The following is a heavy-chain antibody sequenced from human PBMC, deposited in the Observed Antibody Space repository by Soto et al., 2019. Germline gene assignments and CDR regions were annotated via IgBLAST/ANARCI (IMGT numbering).Heavy chain of an antibody. Sequence: SVKVSCKASGGTFSSYAISWVRQAPGQGLEWMGEIIPIFGTANYAQKFQGRVTITADESTSTAYMELSSLRSEDTAVYYCARDRGPSSGYYPYCFDPWGPGTLVTLSS. V-gene: IGHV1-69*13. CDR3: ARDRGPSSGYYPYCFDP. CDR2: IIPIFGTA. D-gene: IGHD3-22*01. CDR1: GGTFSSYA. J-gene: IGHJ5*02.